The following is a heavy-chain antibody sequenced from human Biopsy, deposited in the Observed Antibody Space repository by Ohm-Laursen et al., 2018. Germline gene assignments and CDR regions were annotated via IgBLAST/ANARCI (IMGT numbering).Heavy chain of an antibody. Sequence: SETLSPTCTVSGGSISSDYWSWIRQTPGKGLEWIGYIYYSGSTNYNPSLKSRVTISVDTSKNQFPLRLNSVTAADTAVYYCARATNSTGWPYYYFYGMDVWGQGTTVTVSS. CDR3: ARATNSTGWPYYYFYGMDV. CDR1: GGSISSDY. D-gene: IGHD2/OR15-2a*01. J-gene: IGHJ6*02. V-gene: IGHV4-59*01. CDR2: IYYSGST.